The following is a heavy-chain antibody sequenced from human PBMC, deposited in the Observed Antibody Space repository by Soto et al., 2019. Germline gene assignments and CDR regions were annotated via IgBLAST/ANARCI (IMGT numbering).Heavy chain of an antibody. CDR3: ATAEVDY. Sequence: GGSLRLSCAVAGYTFGNHWMHWVRQAPGKGLEWVSRMNSDGGIINYADSVKGRFTVSRDNAKNTLYLQMNSLRVEDTAVYYCATAEVDYWGPGTLVTVSS. V-gene: IGHV3-74*01. CDR2: MNSDGGII. CDR1: GYTFGNHW. J-gene: IGHJ4*02.